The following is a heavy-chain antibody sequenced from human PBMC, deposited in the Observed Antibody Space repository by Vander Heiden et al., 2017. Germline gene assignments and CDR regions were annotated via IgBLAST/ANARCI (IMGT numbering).Heavy chain of an antibody. CDR3: ARDQNWSFDY. J-gene: IGHJ4*02. V-gene: IGHV3-48*02. Sequence: VELVQSGGGLVQPGGSLRLSCVASGFTFRAEHMNWVCQAAGKGLEWIANIRCGGTEVSYLDSVKGRFTVSRYNAKSSLYLQMNSLRDEDTAIYFCARDQNWSFDYWGQGALVTVSS. D-gene: IGHD1-1*01. CDR2: IRCGGTEV. CDR1: GFTFRAEH.